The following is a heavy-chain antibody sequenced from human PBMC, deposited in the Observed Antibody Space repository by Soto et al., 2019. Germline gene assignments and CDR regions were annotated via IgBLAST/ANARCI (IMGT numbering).Heavy chain of an antibody. CDR2: IYRGGSS. Sequence: PGGSLRLSWAASGFTVSDNYMSWVRQAPGKGLEWVSVIYRGGSSFYADSVKGRFTISRDNSKNTLYLQMNSLRGEDTAVYYFASVEHVIASSPSNFYFGYWGQGTLVTVSS. J-gene: IGHJ4*02. CDR1: GFTVSDNY. V-gene: IGHV3-53*01. CDR3: ASVEHVIASSPSNFYFGY. D-gene: IGHD1-1*01.